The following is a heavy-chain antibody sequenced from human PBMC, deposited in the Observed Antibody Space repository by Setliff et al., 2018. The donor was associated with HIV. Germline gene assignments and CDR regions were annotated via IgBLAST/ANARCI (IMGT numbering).Heavy chain of an antibody. CDR3: ARGVARQVVIDRWFDP. D-gene: IGHD2-21*01. CDR1: GGSFSDFY. CDR2: ISYSGST. V-gene: IGHV4-34*01. Sequence: PSETLSLTCDVFGGSFSDFYWSWIRQPPGKGLEWIGEISYSGSTVYNPSLKSRVTMSVDASKNLVSLNLNSVTAADTAIYYCARGVARQVVIDRWFDPWGQGTPVTVSS. J-gene: IGHJ5*02.